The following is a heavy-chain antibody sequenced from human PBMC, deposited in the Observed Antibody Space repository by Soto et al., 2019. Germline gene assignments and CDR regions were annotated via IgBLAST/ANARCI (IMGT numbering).Heavy chain of an antibody. CDR2: IYHSGST. Sequence: QVQLQESGPGLVKPSGTLSLTCAVSGGSISSSNWWSWVRQPPGKGLEWIGEIYHSGSTNYNPSLQXXVXIXXDKSKNQSSLKLSSVTAAGTAVYYCAREEVAGIGYWGQGTLVTASS. CDR3: AREEVAGIGY. CDR1: GGSISSSNW. J-gene: IGHJ4*02. D-gene: IGHD6-19*01. V-gene: IGHV4-4*02.